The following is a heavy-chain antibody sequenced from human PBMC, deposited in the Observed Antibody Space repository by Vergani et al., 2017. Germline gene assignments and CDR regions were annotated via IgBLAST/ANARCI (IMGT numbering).Heavy chain of an antibody. D-gene: IGHD3-3*01. CDR2: IYYSGST. CDR1: GGSISSGGYY. J-gene: IGHJ6*02. Sequence: QVQLQESGPGLVKPSQTLSLTCTVSGGSISSGGYYWSWIRQHPGKGLEWIGYIYYSGSTYYNPSLKSRVTISVDTSKNQFCLKLSSVTAADTAVYYCARVHSPDXWSGYYGANYYYYGMDVWGQGTTVTVSS. CDR3: ARVHSPDXWSGYYGANYYYYGMDV. V-gene: IGHV4-31*03.